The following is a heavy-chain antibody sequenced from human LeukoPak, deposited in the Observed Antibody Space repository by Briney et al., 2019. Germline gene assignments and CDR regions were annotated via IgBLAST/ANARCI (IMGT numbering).Heavy chain of an antibody. Sequence: ASVKVSCKASGYTFTSYDINWVRQATGQGLEWMGRMNPNSGNTGYAQKFQGRVTMTRNTSISTAYMELSSLRSEDTAVYYCARGLINPFMVRGVIGANWGQGTLVAVSS. CDR3: ARGLINPFMVRGVIGAN. V-gene: IGHV1-8*01. D-gene: IGHD3-10*01. CDR2: MNPNSGNT. CDR1: GYTFTSYD. J-gene: IGHJ4*02.